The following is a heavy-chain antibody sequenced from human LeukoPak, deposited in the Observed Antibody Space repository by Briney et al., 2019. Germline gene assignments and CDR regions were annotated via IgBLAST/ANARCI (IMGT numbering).Heavy chain of an antibody. CDR1: GFTFSSNS. CDR3: AKGGRAHFDY. V-gene: IGHV3-53*01. D-gene: IGHD3-16*01. CDR2: IYSGGST. J-gene: IGHJ4*02. Sequence: GALRLSCAASGFTFSSNSMSWVRQAPGKGLEWVSLIYSGGSTSYADSVKGRFTISRDNAKNTLYLQMNSLRAEDTAVYYCAKGGRAHFDYWGQGTLVTVSS.